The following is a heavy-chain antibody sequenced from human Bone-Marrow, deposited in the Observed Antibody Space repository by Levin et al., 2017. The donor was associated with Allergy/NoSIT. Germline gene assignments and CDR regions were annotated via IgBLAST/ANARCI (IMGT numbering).Heavy chain of an antibody. CDR1: GGSISSGEYY. V-gene: IGHV4-30-4*02. CDR2: IFYTGTT. Sequence: SETLSLTCTVSGGSISSGEYYWSWIRQRPGKALEWIGYIFYTGTTQSNPSLTSRVTILVDTSKNQFSLQLTSVTAADTAVYYCARDSENSKWSYFDYWGLGTLVTVSS. D-gene: IGHD2-15*01. CDR3: ARDSENSKWSYFDY. J-gene: IGHJ4*02.